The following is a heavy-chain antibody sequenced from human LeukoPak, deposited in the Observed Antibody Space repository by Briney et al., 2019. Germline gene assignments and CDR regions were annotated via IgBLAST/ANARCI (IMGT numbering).Heavy chain of an antibody. V-gene: IGHV1-8*01. CDR1: GYTFTSYD. D-gene: IGHD3-10*01. Sequence: ASVKVSCKASGYTFTSYDINWVRQATGQGLEWMGWMNPNSGNTGYAQKFQGRVTMTRNTSISTAYMELSSLRSEDTAVYYCARHTMVRGVSRYYYYGMDVWGQGTTVTVSS. J-gene: IGHJ6*02. CDR3: ARHTMVRGVSRYYYYGMDV. CDR2: MNPNSGNT.